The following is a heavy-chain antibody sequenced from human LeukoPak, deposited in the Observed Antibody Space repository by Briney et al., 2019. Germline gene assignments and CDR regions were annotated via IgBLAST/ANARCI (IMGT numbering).Heavy chain of an antibody. CDR2: INPKNGAT. D-gene: IGHD6-13*01. J-gene: IGHJ4*02. CDR3: ARDLRIFKAGDSWYFFDY. Sequence: ASVKVSCKASGYTFTDHFIHWVRQAPGKGLEWMGWINPKNGATNYEQNFQGRVTMTRDTSINTLYMELSGLRSDDTAVYYCARDLRIFKAGDSWYFFDYWGLGILVTVSS. V-gene: IGHV1-2*02. CDR1: GYTFTDHF.